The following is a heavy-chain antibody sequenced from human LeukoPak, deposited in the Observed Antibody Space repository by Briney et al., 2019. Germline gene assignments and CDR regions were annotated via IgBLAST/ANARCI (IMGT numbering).Heavy chain of an antibody. V-gene: IGHV4-39*07. CDR1: GGSISSSSYY. CDR2: IYYSGST. Sequence: KSSETLSLTCTVSGGSISSSSYYWGWIRQPPGKGLEWIGSIYYSGSTNYNPSLKSRVTMSVDTSKNQFSLKLSSVTAADTAVYYCARGRSSSWVPGEYYYYYMDVWGKGTTVTVSS. CDR3: ARGRSSSWVPGEYYYYYMDV. D-gene: IGHD6-13*01. J-gene: IGHJ6*03.